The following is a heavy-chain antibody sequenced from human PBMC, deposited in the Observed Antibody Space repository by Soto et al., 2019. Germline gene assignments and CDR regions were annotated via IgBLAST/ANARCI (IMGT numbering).Heavy chain of an antibody. V-gene: IGHV1-69*02. Sequence: QVQLVQSGAEVKKPGSSVKVSCKASGGTFSSYTISWVRQAPGQGLEWMGRIIPILGIANYAQKFQGRVTITAHKSTSTAYMELSSLRSEDTAVYYCARVPRGIAVAGEAFDIWGQGTMVTVSS. D-gene: IGHD6-19*01. CDR2: IIPILGIA. J-gene: IGHJ3*02. CDR3: ARVPRGIAVAGEAFDI. CDR1: GGTFSSYT.